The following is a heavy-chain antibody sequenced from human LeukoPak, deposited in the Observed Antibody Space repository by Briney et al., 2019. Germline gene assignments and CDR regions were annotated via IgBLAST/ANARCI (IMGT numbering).Heavy chain of an antibody. D-gene: IGHD6-19*01. J-gene: IGHJ4*02. CDR2: ISSSSTT. Sequence: PGGSLRLSCAASGFTFSSYAMSWVRQAPGKGLEWVSAISSSSTTYYTDSVKGRFTISRDNSKNTVSLQMSSLTSEDTAVYFCVREQPGDGWSGFDYWGQGTLVTVSS. CDR1: GFTFSSYA. V-gene: IGHV3-23*01. CDR3: VREQPGDGWSGFDY.